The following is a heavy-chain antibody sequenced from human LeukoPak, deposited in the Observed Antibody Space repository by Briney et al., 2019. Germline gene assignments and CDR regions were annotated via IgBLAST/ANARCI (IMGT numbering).Heavy chain of an antibody. J-gene: IGHJ4*02. V-gene: IGHV3-48*03. CDR1: GFTFSSYE. CDR3: ARAHPRAITLIRGVSDY. CDR2: ISSSGRTT. Sequence: PGGSLRLSCAVSGFTFSSYEMNWVRQAPGKGLEWVSYISSSGRTTYYADSMKGRFTISRDNAKNSLYLQMNSLRAEDTAVYYCARAHPRAITLIRGVSDYWGQGTLVTVSS. D-gene: IGHD3-10*01.